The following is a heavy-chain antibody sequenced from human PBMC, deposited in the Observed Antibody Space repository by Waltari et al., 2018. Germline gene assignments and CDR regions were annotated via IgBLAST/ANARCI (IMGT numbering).Heavy chain of an antibody. CDR2: IYYSGST. D-gene: IGHD3-10*01. Sequence: QLQLQESGPGLVTPSETLSLTCTVSGGSISSSSYYWVWIRQPPGKGLEWIGSIYYSGSTYYNPSLKSRVTISVDTSKNQFSLKLSSVTAADTAVYYCARLKVRGVRADSHDYWGQGTLVTVSS. CDR3: ARLKVRGVRADSHDY. CDR1: GGSISSSSYY. V-gene: IGHV4-39*01. J-gene: IGHJ4*02.